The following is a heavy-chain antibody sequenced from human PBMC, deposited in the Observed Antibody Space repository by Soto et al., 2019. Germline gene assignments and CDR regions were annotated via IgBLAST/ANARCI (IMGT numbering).Heavy chain of an antibody. CDR3: ARTYYDFWSGYWAGDFDY. V-gene: IGHV4-30-4*01. J-gene: IGHJ4*02. CDR2: IYYSGST. Sequence: SETLSLTCTVSGGSISSGDYYWSWIRQPPGKGLEWIGYIYYSGSTYYNPSLKSRVTISVDTSKNQFSLKLSSVTAADTAVYYCARTYYDFWSGYWAGDFDYWGQGTLVTVSS. CDR1: GGSISSGDYY. D-gene: IGHD3-3*01.